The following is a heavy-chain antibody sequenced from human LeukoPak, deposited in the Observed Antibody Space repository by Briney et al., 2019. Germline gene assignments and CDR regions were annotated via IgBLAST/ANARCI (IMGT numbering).Heavy chain of an antibody. CDR2: IYYTGST. V-gene: IGHV4-39*01. J-gene: IGHJ4*02. CDR3: ARHSSSWYYFGY. D-gene: IGHD6-13*01. CDR1: GGSISSTSYY. Sequence: SETLSLTCTVSGGSISSTSYYWGWVRQPPGKGLEWIGTIYYTGSTYSSPSLKGRVTISVDTSKNHFSLKLSAVTAADTAVYYCARHSSSWYYFGYWGQGTLVTVSS.